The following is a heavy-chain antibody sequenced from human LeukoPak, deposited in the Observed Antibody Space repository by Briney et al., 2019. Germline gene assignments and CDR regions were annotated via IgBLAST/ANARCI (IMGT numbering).Heavy chain of an antibody. CDR1: GYTFTGYY. D-gene: IGHD3-3*01. CDR3: ARVSSGTYYDFWSGHNWFDP. J-gene: IGHJ5*02. CDR2: INPNSGGT. Sequence: GASVKVSCKASGYTFTGYYMHWVRQAPGQGLEWMGWINPNSGGTNYAQKFQGRVTMTRDTSISTAYMELSRLRSDDTAVYYCARVSSGTYYDFWSGHNWFDPWAREPWSPSPQ. V-gene: IGHV1-2*02.